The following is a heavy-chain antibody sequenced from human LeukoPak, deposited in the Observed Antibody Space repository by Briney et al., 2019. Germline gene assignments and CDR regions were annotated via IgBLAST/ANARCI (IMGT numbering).Heavy chain of an antibody. V-gene: IGHV4-4*07. CDR3: ARGRTFDN. CDR1: GGSISSYY. CDR2: IHPSGST. J-gene: IGHJ4*02. Sequence: PSETLSLTCTVSGGSISSYYWTWIRQPAGKGLEWIGRIHPSGSTKYNPSLKSRVTLSVDTSKNQFSLKLTSVTAADTAVYYCARGRTFDNWGQGTLVTVSS.